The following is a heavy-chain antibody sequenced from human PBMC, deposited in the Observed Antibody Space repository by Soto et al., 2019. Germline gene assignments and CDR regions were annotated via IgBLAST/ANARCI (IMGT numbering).Heavy chain of an antibody. CDR3: ARHVYYDVLKKNY. V-gene: IGHV5-51*01. J-gene: IGHJ4*02. D-gene: IGHD3-9*01. CDR2: IYPGNSDT. Sequence: GESLKISCQGSGSNFANYWIGWLRQMRGKGLEWMGIIYPGNSDTRYSPSFQGQVTISADTSISTAYLEWSSLKASDTAIYYCARHVYYDVLKKNYWGQGTL. CDR1: GSNFANYW.